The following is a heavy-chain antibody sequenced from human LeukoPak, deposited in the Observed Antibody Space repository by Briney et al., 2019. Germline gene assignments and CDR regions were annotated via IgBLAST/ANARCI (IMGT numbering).Heavy chain of an antibody. CDR3: ARSIAVTLPDY. J-gene: IGHJ4*02. CDR1: GFTFSSHW. Sequence: PGGSLRLSCAGSGFTFSSHWMNWVRQAPGKGLEWVASIKDDGSEKHFLDSVNGRFAISRDNAKNSLYLQMNSLRAEDTAVYYCARSIAVTLPDYWGQGTLVTVSS. CDR2: IKDDGSEK. V-gene: IGHV3-7*02. D-gene: IGHD6-19*01.